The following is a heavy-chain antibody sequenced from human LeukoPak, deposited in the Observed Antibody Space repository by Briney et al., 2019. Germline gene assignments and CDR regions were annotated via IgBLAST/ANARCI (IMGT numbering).Heavy chain of an antibody. CDR3: ARASSAYYDFWSGYPNWFDP. CDR2: IYYSGST. CDR1: GGSISSYY. J-gene: IGHJ5*02. V-gene: IGHV4-59*01. D-gene: IGHD3-3*01. Sequence: PSETLSLTCTVSGGSISSYYWSWIRQPPGKGLELSGYIYYSGSTNYNPSLKSRVTISVDTSKNQFSLKLSSVTAADTAVYYCARASSAYYDFWSGYPNWFDPWGQGTLVTVSS.